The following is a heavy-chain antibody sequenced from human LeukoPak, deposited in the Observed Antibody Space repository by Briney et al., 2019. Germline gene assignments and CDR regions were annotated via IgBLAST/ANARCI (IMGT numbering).Heavy chain of an antibody. Sequence: GASVKVSCKASGYTFTGYYMHWVRQAPGQGLEWMGRISPNSGGTNYAQKFQGRVTMTRDTSISTAYMELSRLRSDDTAVYYCARGGNYGDSAEYFQHWGQGTLVTVSS. CDR3: ARGGNYGDSAEYFQH. D-gene: IGHD4-17*01. V-gene: IGHV1-2*06. CDR1: GYTFTGYY. CDR2: ISPNSGGT. J-gene: IGHJ1*01.